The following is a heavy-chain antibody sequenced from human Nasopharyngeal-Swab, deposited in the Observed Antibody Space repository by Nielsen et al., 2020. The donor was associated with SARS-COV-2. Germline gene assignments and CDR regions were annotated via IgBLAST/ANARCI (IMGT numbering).Heavy chain of an antibody. D-gene: IGHD3-3*01. CDR3: AREIYDGHHDP. Sequence: WISQSPGKGLEWIGYIYYSGSTNYNPSLKSRVTISVDTSKNQFSLKLSSVTAADTAVYYCAREIYDGHHDPWGQGTLVTVSS. J-gene: IGHJ5*02. CDR2: IYYSGST. V-gene: IGHV4-59*01.